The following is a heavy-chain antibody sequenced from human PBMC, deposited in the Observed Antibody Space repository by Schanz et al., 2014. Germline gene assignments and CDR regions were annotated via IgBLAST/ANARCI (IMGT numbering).Heavy chain of an antibody. CDR2: INHSANT. D-gene: IGHD6-13*01. V-gene: IGHV4-34*01. Sequence: QVQLQQWGAGLLKPSETLSLTCAVDGGSFSGYYWSWIRQSPDKGLEWIGEINHSANTTYNPSLKSRVTISVDSSKNQFSLMLNSVTAEDTAVYYCAKEKEEVAADGSFFDYWGQGTLVTVSS. CDR1: GGSFSGYY. CDR3: AKEKEEVAADGSFFDY. J-gene: IGHJ4*02.